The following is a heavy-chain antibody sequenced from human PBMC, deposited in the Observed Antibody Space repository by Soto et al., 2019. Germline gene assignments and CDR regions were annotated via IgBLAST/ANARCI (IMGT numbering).Heavy chain of an antibody. CDR1: GFTFSNAW. J-gene: IGHJ4*02. Sequence: GGSLRLSCAASGFTFSNAWMSWVRQAPGKGLEWVGRIKSKTDGGTTDYAAPVKGRFTISRDDSKNTLYLQMNSLKTEDTAVYYCTTEPIDFWSGRAGSIDYWGQGTLVTVSS. CDR3: TTEPIDFWSGRAGSIDY. V-gene: IGHV3-15*01. D-gene: IGHD3-3*01. CDR2: IKSKTDGGTT.